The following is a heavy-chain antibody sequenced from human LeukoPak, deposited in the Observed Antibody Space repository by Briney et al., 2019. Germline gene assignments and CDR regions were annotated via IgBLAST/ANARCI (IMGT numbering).Heavy chain of an antibody. CDR2: MNPNSGNT. CDR3: ARGRKQLWLRTFDY. Sequence: ASVKVSCKASGYTFTSYGISWVRQATGQGLEWMGWMNPNSGNTGYAQKFQGRVTMTRNTSISTAYMELSSLRSEDTAVYYCARGRKQLWLRTFDYWGQGTLVTVSS. V-gene: IGHV1-8*02. CDR1: GYTFTSYG. J-gene: IGHJ4*02. D-gene: IGHD5-18*01.